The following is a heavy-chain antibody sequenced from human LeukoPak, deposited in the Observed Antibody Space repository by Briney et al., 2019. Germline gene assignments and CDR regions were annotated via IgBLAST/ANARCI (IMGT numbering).Heavy chain of an antibody. CDR3: ARELQSNNWFDP. J-gene: IGHJ5*02. CDR1: GGTFSSYA. V-gene: IGHV1-69*05. CDR2: IIPIFGTA. Sequence: ASVKVSCKASGGTFSSYAISWVRQAPGQGLEWMGGIIPIFGTANYAQKFQGRVTITTDESTSTAYMELSSLRSGDTAVYYCARELQSNNWFDPWGQGTLVTVSS. D-gene: IGHD4-11*01.